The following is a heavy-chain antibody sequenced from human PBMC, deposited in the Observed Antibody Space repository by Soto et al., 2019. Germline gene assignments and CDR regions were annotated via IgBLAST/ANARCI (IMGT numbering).Heavy chain of an antibody. D-gene: IGHD3-16*02. CDR3: ARHTHTFGGVIEPKNNYYYYYMDV. CDR2: IYYSGST. V-gene: IGHV4-59*08. Sequence: SETLSLTCTVSGGSISSYYWSWIRQPPGKGLEWIGYIYYSGSTNYNPSLKSRVTISVDTSKNQFSLKLSSVTAADTAVYYCARHTHTFGGVIEPKNNYYYYYMDVWGRGTTVTV. J-gene: IGHJ6*03. CDR1: GGSISSYY.